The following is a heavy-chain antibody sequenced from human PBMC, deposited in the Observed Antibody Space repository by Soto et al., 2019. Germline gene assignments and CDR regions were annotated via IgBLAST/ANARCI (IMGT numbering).Heavy chain of an antibody. Sequence: SETLSLTCAVYGGSFSGYYWSWIRQPPGKGLEWIGEINHSGSTNYNPSLKSRVTISVDTSKNQFSLKLSSVTAADTAVYFCARANCFSTTCHFDYWGQGTPVTVSS. CDR2: INHSGST. CDR1: GGSFSGYY. V-gene: IGHV4-34*01. D-gene: IGHD2-2*01. CDR3: ARANCFSTTCHFDY. J-gene: IGHJ4*02.